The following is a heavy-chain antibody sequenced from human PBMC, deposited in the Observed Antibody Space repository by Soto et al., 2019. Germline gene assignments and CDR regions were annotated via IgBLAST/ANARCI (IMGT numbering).Heavy chain of an antibody. D-gene: IGHD2-8*01. CDR3: ARGDSTDCSNGVCSFFFNHDMDV. J-gene: IGHJ6*02. Sequence: ASVKVSCKASGYSFTDYHIHWVRQAPGQGLEWLGRINPKSGGTSTAQKFQGWVTMTTDTSISTASMELTRLTSDDTAIYYCARGDSTDCSNGVCSFFFNHDMDVWGQGTTVTVSS. V-gene: IGHV1-2*04. CDR1: GYSFTDYH. CDR2: INPKSGGT.